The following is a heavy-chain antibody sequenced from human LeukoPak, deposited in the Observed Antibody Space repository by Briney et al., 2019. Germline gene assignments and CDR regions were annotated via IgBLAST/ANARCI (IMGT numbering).Heavy chain of an antibody. J-gene: IGHJ5*02. V-gene: IGHV1-24*01. Sequence: GASVKVSCKVSGYTLTELSMHWVRQAPGKGLEWMGGFDPEDGETIYAQKFQGRVTMTEDTSTDTAYMELSNLRSEDTAVYYCAIGNGWPYNWFDPWGQGTLVTVSS. D-gene: IGHD6-19*01. CDR2: FDPEDGET. CDR3: AIGNGWPYNWFDP. CDR1: GYTLTELS.